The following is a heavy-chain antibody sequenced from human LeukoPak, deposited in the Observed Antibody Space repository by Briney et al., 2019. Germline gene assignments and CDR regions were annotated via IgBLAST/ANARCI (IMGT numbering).Heavy chain of an antibody. CDR2: INSDGSST. D-gene: IGHD2-2*01. CDR1: GFTFSSYC. J-gene: IGHJ4*02. Sequence: GGSLRLSCAASGFTFSSYCMRWVRQAPGKGLEWVSRINSDGSSTTYADSVKGRLTTYRDNAKNTLNLQMNSLRAEDTAVYYCASDHCTSTSCRDFDYWGQGTLVTVSS. CDR3: ASDHCTSTSCRDFDY. V-gene: IGHV3-74*03.